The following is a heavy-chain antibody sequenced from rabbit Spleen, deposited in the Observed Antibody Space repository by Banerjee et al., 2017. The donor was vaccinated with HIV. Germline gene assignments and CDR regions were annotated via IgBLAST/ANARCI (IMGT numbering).Heavy chain of an antibody. CDR3: ARFYSTTYGMDL. Sequence: QSLEESGGDLVKPGTSLTLTCTASGVSFSSTNYMCWVRQAPGKGLEWIACMDTGSSGFTYFASWAKGRFTISKTSSTTVTLQMTSLTAADTATYFCARFYSTTYGMDLWGPGTLVTVS. J-gene: IGHJ6*01. CDR1: GVSFSSTNY. CDR2: MDTGSSGFT. D-gene: IGHD7-1*01. V-gene: IGHV1S40*01.